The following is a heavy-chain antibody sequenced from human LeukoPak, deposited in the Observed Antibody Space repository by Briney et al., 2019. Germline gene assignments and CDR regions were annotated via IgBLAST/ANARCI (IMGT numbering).Heavy chain of an antibody. D-gene: IGHD1-26*01. CDR3: ARDDSGSTNPPWFDP. Sequence: PSETLSLTCTVSGGSISSSSFYWGWIRQPPGKGLEWIGSIYYSGSTYYNPSLKSRVTISLDTSKNQFSLKLSSVTAADTAVYYCARDDSGSTNPPWFDPWGQGTLVTVSS. CDR2: IYYSGST. CDR1: GGSISSSSFY. V-gene: IGHV4-39*07. J-gene: IGHJ5*02.